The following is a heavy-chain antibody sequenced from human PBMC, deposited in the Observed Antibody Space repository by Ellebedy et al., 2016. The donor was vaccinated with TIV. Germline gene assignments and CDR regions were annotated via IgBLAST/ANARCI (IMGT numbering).Heavy chain of an antibody. Sequence: MPSETLSLTCAVYGGSFSGYFWSWIRQSPGKGLEWIGEINHSGSTNYNPSLKSRVTMSVDTSTNQFSLKLNYVTAADTAVYYCASLLWFGELSRSPVFDPWGQGTLVAVSS. CDR1: GGSFSGYF. CDR3: ASLLWFGELSRSPVFDP. J-gene: IGHJ5*02. D-gene: IGHD3-10*01. CDR2: INHSGST. V-gene: IGHV4-34*01.